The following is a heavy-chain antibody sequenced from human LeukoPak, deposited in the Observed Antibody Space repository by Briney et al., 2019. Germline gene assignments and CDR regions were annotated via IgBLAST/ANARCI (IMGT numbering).Heavy chain of an antibody. Sequence: SSISISSISIYYPDSVKGLFTISRDNAKNSLYLQMNSLRAEDTAVYYCARKSPVSLDAFDIWGQGTMVTVSS. J-gene: IGHJ3*02. V-gene: IGHV3-21*01. CDR2: ISISSISI. CDR3: ARKSPVSLDAFDI. D-gene: IGHD2-8*01.